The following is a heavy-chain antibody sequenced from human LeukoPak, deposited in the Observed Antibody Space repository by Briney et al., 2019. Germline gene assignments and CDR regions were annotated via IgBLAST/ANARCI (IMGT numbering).Heavy chain of an antibody. CDR3: ARGEMATIAFDY. D-gene: IGHD5-24*01. J-gene: IGHJ4*02. V-gene: IGHV1-69*04. CDR1: GGTFSSYA. CDR2: IIPILGIA. Sequence: GASVKVSCKASGGTFSSYAISWVRQAPGQGLEWMGRIIPILGIANYAQKFQGRVTITADKSTSTAYLELSSLRSEDTAVYYCARGEMATIAFDYWGQGTLVTVSS.